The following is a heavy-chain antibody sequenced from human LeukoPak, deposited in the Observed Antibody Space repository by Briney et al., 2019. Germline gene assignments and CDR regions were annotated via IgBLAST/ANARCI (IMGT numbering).Heavy chain of an antibody. D-gene: IGHD2-2*01. CDR1: GFTFSSYG. J-gene: IGHJ5*02. CDR3: AKGSIVVVPAATNWFDR. Sequence: PGGSLRLSCAASGFTFSSYGMHWVRQAPGKGLEGVAFIRYDGSNKYYADSVKGRFTISRDNSKNTLYLQMNSLRAEDTAVYYCAKGSIVVVPAATNWFDRWGQGTLVTVSS. CDR2: IRYDGSNK. V-gene: IGHV3-30*02.